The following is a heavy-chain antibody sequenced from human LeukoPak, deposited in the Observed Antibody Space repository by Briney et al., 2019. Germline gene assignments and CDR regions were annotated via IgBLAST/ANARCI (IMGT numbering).Heavy chain of an antibody. V-gene: IGHV4-34*01. CDR2: INHSGST. CDR1: GGAFSGYS. Sequence: SETLSLTCAVYGGAFSGYSWSWIRQPPGKGLEWIGEINHSGSTNYNPSLKSRVTISVDTSKNQFSLKLSSVTAADTAVYYCARRGSSSGYYYYYMDVWGKGTTVTVSS. CDR3: ARRGSSSGYYYYYMDV. D-gene: IGHD6-6*01. J-gene: IGHJ6*03.